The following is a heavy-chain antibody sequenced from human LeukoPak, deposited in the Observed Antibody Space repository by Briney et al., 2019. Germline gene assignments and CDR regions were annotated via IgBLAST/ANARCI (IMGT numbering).Heavy chain of an antibody. D-gene: IGHD3-10*01. V-gene: IGHV4-59*08. CDR3: ARQGGSGSYYNYFDY. CDR1: GGSISSHY. Sequence: PSETLYLTCTVAGGSISSHYWSWIRQPPGQGLEWIGYIYHSGGTNYNPSLNSRVTISVDTSKNQFSLKLSSVTAADTAVYYCARQGGSGSYYNYFDYWGQGTLVTVSS. J-gene: IGHJ4*02. CDR2: IYHSGGT.